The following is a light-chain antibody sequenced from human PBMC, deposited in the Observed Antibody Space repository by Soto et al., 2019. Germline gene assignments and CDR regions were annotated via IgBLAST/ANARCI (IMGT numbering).Light chain of an antibody. CDR3: HQYDSWT. J-gene: IGKJ1*01. CDR2: GAS. Sequence: EIVLAQSPATLSLSPWERAALFCMASQSVSSYLSWYQQKPGQAPRLLIYGASSRATGIPDRFSGSGSGTDFTLTISRLEPEDFSLYYCHQYDSWTFGQGTKVDIK. CDR1: QSVSSY. V-gene: IGKV3-20*01.